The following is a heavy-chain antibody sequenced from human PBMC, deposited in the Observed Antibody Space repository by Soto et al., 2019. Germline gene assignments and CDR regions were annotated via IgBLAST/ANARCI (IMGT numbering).Heavy chain of an antibody. Sequence: PGGSQRLSCAASGFTFSSYGMHWVRQAPGKGLEWVAVIWYDGSNKYYADSVKGRFTISRDNSKNTLYLQMNSLRAEDTAVYYCARDSQTTVTYYYYYMDVWGKGTTVTVSS. CDR2: IWYDGSNK. V-gene: IGHV3-33*01. CDR3: ARDSQTTVTYYYYYMDV. J-gene: IGHJ6*03. D-gene: IGHD4-4*01. CDR1: GFTFSSYG.